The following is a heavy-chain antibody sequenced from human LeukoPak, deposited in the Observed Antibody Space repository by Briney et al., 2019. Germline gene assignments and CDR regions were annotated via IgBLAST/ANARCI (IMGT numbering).Heavy chain of an antibody. D-gene: IGHD3-16*02. CDR3: ARELSRPTFDY. Sequence: KTSETLSLTCTVSGASISSYYWSWLRQPPGKGLEWIGYIYYSGSTNYNPSLKSRVTISVDTSKNQFSLKLSSVTAADTAVYYCARELSRPTFDYWGQGTLVTVSS. CDR1: GASISSYY. V-gene: IGHV4-59*12. J-gene: IGHJ4*02. CDR2: IYYSGST.